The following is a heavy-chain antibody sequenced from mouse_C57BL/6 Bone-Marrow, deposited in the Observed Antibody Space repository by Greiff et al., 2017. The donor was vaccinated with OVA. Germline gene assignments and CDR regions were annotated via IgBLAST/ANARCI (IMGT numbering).Heavy chain of an antibody. V-gene: IGHV1-81*01. CDR1: GYTFTSYG. CDR3: ARNSPGAY. Sequence: QVQLKESGAELARPGASVKLSCKASGYTFTSYGISWVKQRTGQGLEWIGVIYPRSGNTYYNEKFKGQATLTADKSSSTAYMELRSRTSEDSAVYFWARNSPGAYWGQGTLVTVSA. J-gene: IGHJ3*01. CDR2: IYPRSGNT.